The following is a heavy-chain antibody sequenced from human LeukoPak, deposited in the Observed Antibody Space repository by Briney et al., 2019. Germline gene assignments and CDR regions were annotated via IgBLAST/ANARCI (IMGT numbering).Heavy chain of an antibody. Sequence: EASVKVSCKASGYTFTSYDINWVRQATGQGLEWMGWMNPNSGNTGYAQKFQGRVTMTRNTFISTAYMELSSLRSEDTAVYYCARGGFYSPYYDFWSGYSGGYYYYMDVWGKGTTVTVSS. CDR3: ARGGFYSPYYDFWSGYSGGYYYYMDV. J-gene: IGHJ6*03. V-gene: IGHV1-8*01. CDR1: GYTFTSYD. D-gene: IGHD3-3*01. CDR2: MNPNSGNT.